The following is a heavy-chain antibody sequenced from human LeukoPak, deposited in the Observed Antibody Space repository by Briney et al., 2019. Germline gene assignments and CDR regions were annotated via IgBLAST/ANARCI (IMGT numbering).Heavy chain of an antibody. CDR3: AKASSNYFYYFEY. CDR2: ISYDATNK. J-gene: IGHJ4*02. V-gene: IGHV3-30*18. D-gene: IGHD2/OR15-2a*01. CDR1: GFTFSSSD. Sequence: ARSLRLSCAASGFTFSSSDMHWVRQAPGKGLEWVAVISYDATNKYYADSVKGRFTLSRDNSKNTLYLQTNTLRDEDTAVYYCAKASSNYFYYFEYWGQGTLVTVSS.